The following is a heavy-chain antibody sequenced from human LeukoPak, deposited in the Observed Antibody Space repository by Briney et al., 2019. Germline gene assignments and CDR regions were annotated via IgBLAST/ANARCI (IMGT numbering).Heavy chain of an antibody. V-gene: IGHV3-48*02. CDR3: ARATYYYDSSGYYVGLGFDY. CDR2: ISSSRSAI. Sequence: GGSLRLSCAASGFTFSTYNMNWVRQAPGKGLEWVSYISSSRSAIYYADSVKGRFTISRGNAKNSLYLQMNSLRDEDTAVHYCARATYYYDSSGYYVGLGFDYWGQGTLVTVSS. D-gene: IGHD3-22*01. CDR1: GFTFSTYN. J-gene: IGHJ4*02.